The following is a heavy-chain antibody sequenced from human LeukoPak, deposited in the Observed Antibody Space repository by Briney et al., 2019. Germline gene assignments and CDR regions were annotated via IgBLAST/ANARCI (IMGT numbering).Heavy chain of an antibody. D-gene: IGHD2-2*01. V-gene: IGHV4-59*01. CDR1: GGSISSYY. CDR3: ARDAVIPAAMVDAFDI. Sequence: SETLSLTCTVSGGSISSYYWSWIRQPPGKGLEWTGYIYYSGSTNYNPSLKSRVTISVDTSKNHFSLKLSSVTAADTAVYYCARDAVIPAAMVDAFDIWGQGTMVTVSS. CDR2: IYYSGST. J-gene: IGHJ3*02.